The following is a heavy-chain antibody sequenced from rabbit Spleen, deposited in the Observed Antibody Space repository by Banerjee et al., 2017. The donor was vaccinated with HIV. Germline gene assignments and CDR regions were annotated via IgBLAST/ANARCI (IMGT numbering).Heavy chain of an antibody. CDR3: ARGSATMTMVITGYYLNL. CDR2: IDPVFGIT. Sequence: QLEESAGGLVQPGGSLKLSCKASGFTLSRYYMNWVRQAPGKGLEWIGYIDPVFGITYYANWVNGRFSISRENAQNTVFLQMTSLTAADTATYFCARGSATMTMVITGYYLNLWGPGTLVTVS. J-gene: IGHJ4*01. V-gene: IGHV1S7*01. D-gene: IGHD2-1*01. CDR1: GFTLSRYY.